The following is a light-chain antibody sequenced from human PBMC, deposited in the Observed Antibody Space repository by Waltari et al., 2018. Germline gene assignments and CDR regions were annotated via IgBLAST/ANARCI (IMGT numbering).Light chain of an antibody. CDR2: AAS. J-gene: IGKJ1*01. V-gene: IGKV1-39*01. Sequence: IQMTQSTSSLSASVGDRVTITCRASQSISHYLSWYQQKPGKAPKLLIYAASSLQSGVPSRFSGSGSGTDFTLTISSLQPEDFATYYCQQSYNVPTFGPGTKVENK. CDR3: QQSYNVPT. CDR1: QSISHY.